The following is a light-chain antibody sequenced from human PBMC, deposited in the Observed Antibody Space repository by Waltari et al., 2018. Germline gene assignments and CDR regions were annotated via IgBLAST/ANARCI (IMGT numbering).Light chain of an antibody. CDR2: DAA. CDR1: QDISRW. CDR3: QHGNTFPLT. J-gene: IGKJ4*01. V-gene: IGKV1-12*01. Sequence: DIQMTQSPSSVSASVGDRVIIPCGASQDISRWLAWYQQTPGKAPKFLIYDAATLQSGVPSRFSGTGSGTEFTLTISSLQPEDFATYYCQHGNTFPLTFGGGTKVEIK.